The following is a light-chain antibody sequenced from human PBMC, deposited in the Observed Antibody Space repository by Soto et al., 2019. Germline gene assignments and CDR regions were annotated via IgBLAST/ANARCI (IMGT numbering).Light chain of an antibody. CDR3: QHYNNWPPWT. V-gene: IGKV3-15*01. CDR2: GAS. Sequence: EIVMTQSPATLSVSPGERATFSCRASQSVSSNLAWYQQKPGQAPRLLIYGASIRAIGIPARFSGSGSGTEFTLTISTLQSEDFAIYYCQHYNNWPPWTFGQGTKVDI. CDR1: QSVSSN. J-gene: IGKJ1*01.